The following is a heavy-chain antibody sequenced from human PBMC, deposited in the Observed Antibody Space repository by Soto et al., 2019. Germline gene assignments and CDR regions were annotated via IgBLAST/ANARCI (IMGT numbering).Heavy chain of an antibody. CDR1: DDFISSYY. CDR2: VSTNGAT. V-gene: IGHV4-4*07. J-gene: IGHJ6*02. Sequence: KPSETLSLTCTVSDDFISSYYWNWIRQPAGKGLEWIGRVSTNGATNYNPSLESRVTMSVDTSKNQFSLKLTSVTAADTAVYFCASADYEIWTGSYAMDVWGQGTTVTVSS. CDR3: ASADYEIWTGSYAMDV. D-gene: IGHD3-9*01.